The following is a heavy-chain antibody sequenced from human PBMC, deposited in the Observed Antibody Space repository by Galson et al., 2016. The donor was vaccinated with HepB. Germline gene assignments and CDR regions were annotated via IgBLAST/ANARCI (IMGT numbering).Heavy chain of an antibody. D-gene: IGHD3-3*01. CDR3: ARAPGRRTVRKKGLRLKEEWGGSTSINRFDP. V-gene: IGHV1-3*01. CDR1: GYIFSNFP. Sequence: SVKVSCKASGYIFSNFPMHWVRQAPGQRLEWMGWINGGNGDTRYSQKFQSRITITRDTSATTVYLELSSLTSEDTAVYYCARAPGRRTVRKKGLRLKEEWGGSTSINRFDPGGQGTLVTVSS. CDR2: INGGNGDT. J-gene: IGHJ5*02.